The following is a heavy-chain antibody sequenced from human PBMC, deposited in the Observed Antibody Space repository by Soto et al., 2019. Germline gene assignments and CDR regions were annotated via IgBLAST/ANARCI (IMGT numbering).Heavy chain of an antibody. CDR1: GFTFSSYG. CDR3: AKEGQRGDDGYFDY. Sequence: QVQLVESGGGVVQPGRSLRLSCAASGFTFSSYGMHWVRQAPGKGLEWVAVISYDGSNKYYADSVKGRFTISRDNSKNTLYLQRNSLRAEDTAVYYCAKEGQRGDDGYFDYWGQGTLVTVSS. D-gene: IGHD2-21*02. CDR2: ISYDGSNK. J-gene: IGHJ4*02. V-gene: IGHV3-30*18.